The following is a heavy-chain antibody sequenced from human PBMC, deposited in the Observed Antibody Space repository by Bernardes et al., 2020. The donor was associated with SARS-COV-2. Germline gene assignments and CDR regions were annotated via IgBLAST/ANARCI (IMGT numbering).Heavy chain of an antibody. CDR3: AKSRGTVLEYYYYYGMDV. V-gene: IGHV3-23*01. Sequence: GGSLRLSCAASGFTFSSYAMSWVRQAPGKGLEWVSAISGSGGSTYYADSVKGRFTISRDNSKNTLYLQMNSLRAEDTAVYYCAKSRGTVLEYYYYYGMDVWGQGTTVTVSS. CDR2: ISGSGGST. D-gene: IGHD4-17*01. CDR1: GFTFSSYA. J-gene: IGHJ6*02.